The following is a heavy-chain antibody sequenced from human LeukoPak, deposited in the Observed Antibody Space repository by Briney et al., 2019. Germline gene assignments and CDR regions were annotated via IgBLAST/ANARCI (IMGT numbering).Heavy chain of an antibody. D-gene: IGHD1-26*01. V-gene: IGHV1-2*02. J-gene: IGHJ4*02. CDR1: GYTFTGYY. CDR2: INPNSGGT. CDR3: ARGSFDFDY. Sequence: GASVKVSCKASGYTFTGYYMHWVRQAPGQGLEWMGWINPNSGGTNYAQKFQGRVTMTRDTSTSTVYMELSSLRSEDTAVYYCARGSFDFDYWGQGTLVTVSS.